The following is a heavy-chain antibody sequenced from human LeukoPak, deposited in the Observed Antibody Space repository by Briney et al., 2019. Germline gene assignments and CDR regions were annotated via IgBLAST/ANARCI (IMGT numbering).Heavy chain of an antibody. CDR3: ARCRRYYDSSGQGYYYYYYMDV. V-gene: IGHV4-34*01. J-gene: IGHJ6*03. D-gene: IGHD3-22*01. CDR2: INHSGST. CDR1: GGSFSGYY. Sequence: PSETLSLACAVYGGSFSGYYWSWIRQPPGKGLEWIGKINHSGSTNYNPSLKSRVTISVDTSKNQFSLKLSSVTAADTAVYYCARCRRYYDSSGQGYYYYYYMDVWGKGTTVTVS.